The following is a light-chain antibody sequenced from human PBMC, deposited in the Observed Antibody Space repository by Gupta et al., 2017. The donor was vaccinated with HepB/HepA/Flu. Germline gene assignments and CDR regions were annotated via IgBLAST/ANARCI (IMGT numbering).Light chain of an antibody. V-gene: IGLV3-21*03. CDR3: QVWDRDSEHVV. J-gene: IGLJ2*01. Sequence: SYVLIQPPAVAVAPGMSARITCEGSDIGIKSVHWYQQKPGQAPVMVVFEDFDRPSGIPERFSGTNSANTATLTINGVEAGDEADYYCQVWDRDSEHVVFGGGTKLTVL. CDR2: EDF. CDR1: DIGIKS.